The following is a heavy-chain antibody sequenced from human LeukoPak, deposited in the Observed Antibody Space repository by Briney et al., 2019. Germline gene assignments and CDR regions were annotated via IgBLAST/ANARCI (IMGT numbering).Heavy chain of an antibody. Sequence: PSEALSLTCTVSGGSISSSNYYWGWIRQPPGKGLEWIGSFYNSGSTYYNPSLKSRVTISVDTSKNQFSLKLTSVTAADTAVYYCAIGGKGAFDIWGQGTMVTVSS. V-gene: IGHV4-39*07. CDR3: AIGGKGAFDI. CDR1: GGSISSSNYY. D-gene: IGHD2-15*01. J-gene: IGHJ3*02. CDR2: FYNSGST.